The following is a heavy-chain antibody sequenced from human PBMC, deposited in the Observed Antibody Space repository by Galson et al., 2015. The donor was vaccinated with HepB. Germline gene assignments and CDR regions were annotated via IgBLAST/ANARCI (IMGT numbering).Heavy chain of an antibody. CDR3: ARIPLYCGGDCYLDWYFDL. J-gene: IGHJ2*01. D-gene: IGHD2-21*02. CDR1: GFTVSSNY. V-gene: IGHV3-66*02. CDR2: IYSGGST. Sequence: SLRLSCAASGFTVSSNYMSWVRQAPGKGLEWVSVIYSGGSTYYADSVKGRFTISRDNSKSTLYLQMNSLRAEDTAVYYCARIPLYCGGDCYLDWYFDLWGRGTLVTVSS.